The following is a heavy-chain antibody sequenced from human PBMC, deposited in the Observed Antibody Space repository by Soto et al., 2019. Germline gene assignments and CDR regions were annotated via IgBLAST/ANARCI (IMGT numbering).Heavy chain of an antibody. CDR2: IYYSGST. CDR3: AREISSSYLSYYYYYMDV. Sequence: QVQLQESGPGLVKPSETLSLTCTVSGGSISSYYWSWIRQPPGQGLEWIGYIYYSGSTNYNPSLKSRVTISVDTSKNQFSLKLSSVTAADTAVYYCAREISSSYLSYYYYYMDVWGKGTTVTVSS. CDR1: GGSISSYY. D-gene: IGHD6-13*01. V-gene: IGHV4-59*01. J-gene: IGHJ6*03.